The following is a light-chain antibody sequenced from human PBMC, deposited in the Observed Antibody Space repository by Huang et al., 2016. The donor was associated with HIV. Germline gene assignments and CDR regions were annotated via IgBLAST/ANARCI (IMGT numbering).Light chain of an antibody. CDR3: QQYNDWPPWT. Sequence: EIVLTQSPATLSVSPGERATLPCRASQSVSSNLAWYQQKPGQAPRLRIYGASTRATGIPGRFSGSGSGTEFTLTISSLQSEDFALYYCQQYNDWPPWTFGQGTKVDIK. CDR1: QSVSSN. J-gene: IGKJ1*01. CDR2: GAS. V-gene: IGKV3-15*01.